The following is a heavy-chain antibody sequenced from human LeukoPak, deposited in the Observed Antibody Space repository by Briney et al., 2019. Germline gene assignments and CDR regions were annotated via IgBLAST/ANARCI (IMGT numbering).Heavy chain of an antibody. CDR1: GGSISSYY. V-gene: IGHV4-59*01. CDR3: ARGGDFWSGYSLGHYYYYGMDV. Sequence: SETLSLTCTVSGGSISSYYWSWIRQPPGKGLGWIGYIYYSGSTNYNPSLKSRVTISVDTSKNQFSLKLSSVTAADTAVYYCARGGDFWSGYSLGHYYYYGMDVWGQGTTVTVSS. CDR2: IYYSGST. J-gene: IGHJ6*02. D-gene: IGHD3-3*01.